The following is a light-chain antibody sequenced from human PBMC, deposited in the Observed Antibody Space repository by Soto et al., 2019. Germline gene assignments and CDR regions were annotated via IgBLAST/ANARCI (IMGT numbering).Light chain of an antibody. J-gene: IGKJ1*01. Sequence: DIQMTQSPSTLSGSVGDRVTITCLASQTISSWLAWYQQKPGKAPKLLIYKASTLKSGVPSRFSGSGSGTEFTLTISRLEPEDLAVYYCQQYGGSPRTFGQGTKVDIK. CDR2: KAS. CDR1: QTISSW. CDR3: QQYGGSPRT. V-gene: IGKV1-5*03.